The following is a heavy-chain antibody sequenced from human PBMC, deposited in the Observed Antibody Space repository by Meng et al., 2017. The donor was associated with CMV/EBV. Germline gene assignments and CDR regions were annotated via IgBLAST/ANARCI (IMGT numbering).Heavy chain of an antibody. J-gene: IGHJ6*02. CDR2: IYYSGST. Sequence: SETLSLTCTVSGCSISSYYWSWIRQPPGKGLEWIGYIYYSGSTNYNPSLKSRVTISVDTSKNQFSLKLSSVTAADTAVYYCARGSSETPYSSGSYYYYYGMDVWGQGTTVTVSS. CDR3: ARGSSETPYSSGSYYYYYGMDV. D-gene: IGHD6-19*01. V-gene: IGHV4-59*01. CDR1: GCSISSYY.